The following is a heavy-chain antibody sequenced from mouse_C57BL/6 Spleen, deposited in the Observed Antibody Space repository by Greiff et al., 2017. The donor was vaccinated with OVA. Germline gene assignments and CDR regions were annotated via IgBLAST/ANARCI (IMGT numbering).Heavy chain of an antibody. J-gene: IGHJ2*01. Sequence: VKLMESGPGLVQPSQSLSITCTVSGFSLTSYGVHWVRQSPGKGLEWLGVIWSGGSTDYNAAFISRLSISKDNSKSQVFFKMNSLQADDTAIYYCARNDYDEGYYFDYWGQGTTLTVSS. D-gene: IGHD2-4*01. CDR3: ARNDYDEGYYFDY. V-gene: IGHV2-2*01. CDR2: IWSGGST. CDR1: GFSLTSYG.